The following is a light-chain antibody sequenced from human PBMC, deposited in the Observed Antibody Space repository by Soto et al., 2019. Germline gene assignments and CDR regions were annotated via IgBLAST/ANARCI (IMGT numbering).Light chain of an antibody. CDR3: QTWGTGSVV. CDR2: LSSDGSH. Sequence: QLVLTQSPSASASLGASVKLTCTLSSGHSTYSIAWHQQQPEKGPRHLMSLSSDGSHIKGDGIPDRFSVSSSGTERYLTISSLQSEDEADYYCQTWGTGSVVFGGGTKLTVL. J-gene: IGLJ2*01. CDR1: SGHSTYS. V-gene: IGLV4-69*01.